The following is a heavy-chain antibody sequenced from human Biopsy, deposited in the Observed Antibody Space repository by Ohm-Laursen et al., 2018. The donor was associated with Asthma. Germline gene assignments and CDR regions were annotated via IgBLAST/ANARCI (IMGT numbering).Heavy chain of an antibody. CDR2: IIPISLTP. D-gene: IGHD3-22*01. Sequence: SSVKVSCKGSRDIFSSYGFSWVRQAPGQGLEWMGGIIPISLTPSYARRFRGRVTISADEYTRTAYMELSSLRSEDTTVYYCARDPSYFDPSVDGWHLWGQGTMVTVSS. J-gene: IGHJ3*01. CDR3: ARDPSYFDPSVDGWHL. V-gene: IGHV1-69*01. CDR1: RDIFSSYG.